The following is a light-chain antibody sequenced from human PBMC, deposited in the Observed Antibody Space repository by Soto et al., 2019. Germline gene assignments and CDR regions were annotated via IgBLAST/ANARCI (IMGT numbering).Light chain of an antibody. Sequence: QSVLTQPASVSGSPGQSITISCTGTRTDIGDYNYVSWYHHHPGKAPRLIIYDVSNRPSGVSTRFSGSKSGNTASLTISGLQDGDESDYYCCSYSGSGTLYVFGSGPKLTVL. CDR1: RTDIGDYNY. CDR2: DVS. J-gene: IGLJ1*01. V-gene: IGLV2-14*01. CDR3: CSYSGSGTLYV.